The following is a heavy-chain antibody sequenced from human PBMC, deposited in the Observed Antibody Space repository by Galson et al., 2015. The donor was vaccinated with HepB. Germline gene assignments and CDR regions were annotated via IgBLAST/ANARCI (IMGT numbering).Heavy chain of an antibody. CDR2: VYSGGST. CDR1: GFNVSSNY. CDR3: ARGIVAPISDAFDI. Sequence: SLRLSCAASGFNVSSNYMSWVRQAPGKGLEWVSLVYSGGSTYYAVSVKGRFTISRDNSKNTLYLQMSSLRAEDTAVYYCARGIVAPISDAFDIWGQGTMVTVSS. D-gene: IGHD3-22*01. V-gene: IGHV3-53*01. J-gene: IGHJ3*02.